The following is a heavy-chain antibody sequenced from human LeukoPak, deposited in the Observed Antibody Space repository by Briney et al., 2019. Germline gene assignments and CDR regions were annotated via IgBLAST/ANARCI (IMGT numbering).Heavy chain of an antibody. CDR2: INPNSGGT. J-gene: IGHJ6*03. D-gene: IGHD3/OR15-3a*01. CDR1: GYTFTGYY. Sequence: GASVKVSCKASGYTFTGYYMHWVRQAPGQGLEWMGWINPNSGGTNYAQKFQGRVTMTRDTSISTAYMELSRLRSDDTAVYYCARDRSMDWPYYYMDVWGKGTTVTVSS. CDR3: ARDRSMDWPYYYMDV. V-gene: IGHV1-2*02.